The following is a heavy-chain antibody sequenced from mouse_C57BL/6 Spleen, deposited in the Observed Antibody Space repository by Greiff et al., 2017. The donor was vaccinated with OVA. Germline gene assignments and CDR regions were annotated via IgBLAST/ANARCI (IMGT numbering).Heavy chain of an antibody. V-gene: IGHV1-72*01. CDR1: GYTFTSYW. Sequence: QVQLQQPGAELVKPGASVKLSCKASGYTFTSYWMHWVKQRPGRGLEWIGRIDPNGGGNKYHEKFKSKATLTVDKPSSTAYMQHSRLTSEDSAVYYCARPYYGSSAWFAYWGQGTLVTVSA. D-gene: IGHD1-1*01. CDR3: ARPYYGSSAWFAY. CDR2: IDPNGGGN. J-gene: IGHJ3*01.